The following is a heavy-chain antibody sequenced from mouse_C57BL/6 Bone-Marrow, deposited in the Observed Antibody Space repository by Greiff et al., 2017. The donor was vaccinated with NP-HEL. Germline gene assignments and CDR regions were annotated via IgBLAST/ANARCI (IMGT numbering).Heavy chain of an antibody. V-gene: IGHV1-47*01. CDR1: GYTFTTYP. D-gene: IGHD2-2*01. CDR2: FHPYNDDT. CDR3: ARRSGYVQTWFAY. J-gene: IGHJ3*01. Sequence: VQGVESGAELVKPGASVKMSCKASGYTFTTYPIEWMKQNHGKSLEWIGNFHPYNDDTKYNEKFKGKATLTVEKSSSTVYLELSRLTSDDSAVYYCARRSGYVQTWFAYWGQGTLVTVSA.